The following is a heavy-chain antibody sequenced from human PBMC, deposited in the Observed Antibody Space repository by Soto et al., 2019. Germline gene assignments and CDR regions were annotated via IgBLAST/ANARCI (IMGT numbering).Heavy chain of an antibody. CDR2: IYYSGTT. Sequence: QVQLQESGPGLVKPSQTLSLTCTVSGGSISSGSYYWSWIRQQPGKGLEWIGYIYYSGTTYYNPALQSRVTISLDTSKNQSSLKLTSVTAADTAVYYCARATTVTTDYWGQGTLVTVSS. V-gene: IGHV4-31*03. CDR1: GGSISSGSYY. CDR3: ARATTVTTDY. D-gene: IGHD4-17*01. J-gene: IGHJ4*02.